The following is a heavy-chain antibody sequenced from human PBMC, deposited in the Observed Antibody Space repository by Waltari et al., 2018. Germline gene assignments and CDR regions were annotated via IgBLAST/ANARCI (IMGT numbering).Heavy chain of an antibody. CDR3: AGDKSYDGYNSLGAY. D-gene: IGHD5-12*01. J-gene: IGHJ4*02. V-gene: IGHV1-2*02. CDR1: GYTFTGYY. CDR2: ITPNSGGT. Sequence: QVQLVQSGAEVKKPGASVKVSCKASGYTFTGYYMNWVRQAPGQGLEWMGWITPNSGGTNDGQKFQGRVTRTRDTAISTAYMELSRLRSDDTAVYYCAGDKSYDGYNSLGAYWGQGTLVTVSS.